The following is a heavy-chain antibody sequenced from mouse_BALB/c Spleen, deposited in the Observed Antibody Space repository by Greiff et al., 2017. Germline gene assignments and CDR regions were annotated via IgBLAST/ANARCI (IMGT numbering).Heavy chain of an antibody. J-gene: IGHJ4*01. D-gene: IGHD1-2*01. V-gene: IGHV3-8*02. CDR2: ISYSGST. CDR3: ARPSLLRYAMDY. CDR1: GFSITSGY. Sequence: EVQVVESGPSFVQPSQSLSLSCSATGFSITSGYLNWIRKAPGNKLEYMGYISYSGSTYYNPSLKSRISISRDTSKNQYYLQLNPVTAEDTATYYCARPSLLRYAMDYWGQGTTLTVSS.